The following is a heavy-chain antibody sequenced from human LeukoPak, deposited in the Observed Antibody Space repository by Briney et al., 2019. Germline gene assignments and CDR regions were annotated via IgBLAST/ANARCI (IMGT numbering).Heavy chain of an antibody. D-gene: IGHD3-22*01. V-gene: IGHV3-23*01. CDR2: ISGSGGST. CDR1: GFTFSSYG. Sequence: GGSLRLSCAASGFTFSSYGMSWVRQAPGKGLEWVSAISGSGGSTYYADSVKGRFTISRDNSKNTLYLQMNSLRAEDTAVYYCAKPMTGITMIVVVTALDYWGQGTLVTVSS. CDR3: AKPMTGITMIVVVTALDY. J-gene: IGHJ4*02.